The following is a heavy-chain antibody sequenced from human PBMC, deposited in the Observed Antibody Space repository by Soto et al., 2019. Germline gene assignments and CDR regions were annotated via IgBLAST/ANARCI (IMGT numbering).Heavy chain of an antibody. Sequence: SETLSLTCAVYGGSFSGYYWSWIRQPPGKGLEWIGEINHSGSTNYNPSLKSRVTISVDTSKNQFSLKLSSVTAADTAVYYCARGGLRFLEWLPYYYYYGMDVWGQGTTVTVS. CDR2: INHSGST. CDR1: GGSFSGYY. J-gene: IGHJ6*02. CDR3: ARGGLRFLEWLPYYYYYGMDV. D-gene: IGHD3-3*01. V-gene: IGHV4-34*01.